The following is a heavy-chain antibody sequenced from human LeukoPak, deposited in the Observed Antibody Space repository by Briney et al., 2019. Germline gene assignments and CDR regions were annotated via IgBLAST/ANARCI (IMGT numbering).Heavy chain of an antibody. V-gene: IGHV1-69*06. CDR1: GGIFSSYA. D-gene: IGHD3-10*01. CDR3: ATGLTVLEFGDLHY. Sequence: GASVKVSCKASGGIFSSYAISWVRQAPGQGLEWMGGIIPIFGTANYAQKFQGRVTMTEDTSTDTSYMELSNLKFEDTAMYYCATGLTVLEFGDLHYWGQGTLVTVSS. CDR2: IIPIFGTA. J-gene: IGHJ4*02.